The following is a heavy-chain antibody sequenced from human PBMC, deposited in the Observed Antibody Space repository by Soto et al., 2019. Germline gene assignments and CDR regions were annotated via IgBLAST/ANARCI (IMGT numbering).Heavy chain of an antibody. CDR3: ASRSDYSRGWYRTMYCYYYGMDV. CDR1: GFTFSSYE. J-gene: IGHJ6*02. V-gene: IGHV3-48*03. CDR2: ISSSGSTI. D-gene: IGHD6-19*01. Sequence: GGSLRLSCAASGFTFSSYEMNWVRQAPGKGLEWVSYISSSGSTIYYADSVKGRFTISRDNAKNSLYLQMNSLRAEDTAVYYCASRSDYSRGWYRTMYCYYYGMDVWGQGTTVTVSS.